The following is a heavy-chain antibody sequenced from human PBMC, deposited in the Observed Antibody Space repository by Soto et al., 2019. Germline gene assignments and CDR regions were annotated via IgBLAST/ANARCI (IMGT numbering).Heavy chain of an antibody. CDR2: VSTNGRST. CDR3: AKDRAFNYFYGMDV. CDR1: GLAFGNYA. D-gene: IGHD3-3*02. Sequence: LGLSCRASGLAFGNYAINWVRRVPGRGLEWVAGVSTNGRSTYYADSVRGRFTISRDNSKLTVYLQMNSLRAEDSAVYYCAKDRAFNYFYGMDVWGQGTTVTVSS. J-gene: IGHJ6*02. V-gene: IGHV3-23*01.